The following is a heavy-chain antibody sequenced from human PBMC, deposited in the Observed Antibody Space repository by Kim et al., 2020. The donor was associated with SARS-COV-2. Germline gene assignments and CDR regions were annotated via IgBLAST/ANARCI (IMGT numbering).Heavy chain of an antibody. J-gene: IGHJ6*02. CDR2: ISSSSYI. CDR3: ARDETVLWFGEDGYGMDV. D-gene: IGHD3-10*01. V-gene: IGHV3-21*01. Sequence: GGSLRLSCAASGFTFSSYSMNWVRQAPGKGLEWVSSISSSSYIYYADSVKGRFTISRDNAKNSLYLQMNSLRAEDTAVYYCARDETVLWFGEDGYGMDVWGQGTTVTVSS. CDR1: GFTFSSYS.